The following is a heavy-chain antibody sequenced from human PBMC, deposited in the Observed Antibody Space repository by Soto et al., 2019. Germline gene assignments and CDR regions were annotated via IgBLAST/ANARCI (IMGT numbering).Heavy chain of an antibody. CDR3: AKDYPSMVRGVRPDANAFDI. CDR2: ISGSGGST. J-gene: IGHJ3*02. CDR1: GFTFSSYA. V-gene: IGHV3-23*01. D-gene: IGHD3-10*01. Sequence: GGSLRLSCAASGFTFSSYAMSWVRQAPGKGLEWVSAISGSGGSTYYADSVKGRFTISRDNSKNTLYLQMNSLRAEDTAVYYCAKDYPSMVRGVRPDANAFDIWGQGTMVTVSS.